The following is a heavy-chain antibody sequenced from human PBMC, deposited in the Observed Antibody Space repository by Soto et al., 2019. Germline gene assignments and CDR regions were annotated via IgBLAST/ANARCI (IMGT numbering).Heavy chain of an antibody. CDR1: GYTFTSYG. D-gene: IGHD3-10*01. V-gene: IGHV1-18*01. CDR3: ASAHGSGSYYPSYYFDY. CDR2: ISAYNGNT. Sequence: ASVKVSCKASGYTFTSYGISWVRQAPGQGLEWMGWISAYNGNTNYAQKLQGRVTMTPDTSTSTAYMELRSLRSDDTAVYYCASAHGSGSYYPSYYFDYWGQGTLVTVSS. J-gene: IGHJ4*02.